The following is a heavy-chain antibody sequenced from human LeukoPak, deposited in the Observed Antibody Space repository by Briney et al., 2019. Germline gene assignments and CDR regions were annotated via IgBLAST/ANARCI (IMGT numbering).Heavy chain of an antibody. CDR2: IYYSGTT. Sequence: SETLSLTCTVSGGSISTYYWTWIRQPPGKGLEWIGYIYYSGTTHYNPSLKSRVTMSVDTSKNQFSLKLTSVTAADTAIYYCARGRRRIIVTGYDTFDIWGQGTTLTVSS. D-gene: IGHD3-9*01. V-gene: IGHV4-59*12. CDR1: GGSISTYY. CDR3: ARGRRRIIVTGYDTFDI. J-gene: IGHJ3*02.